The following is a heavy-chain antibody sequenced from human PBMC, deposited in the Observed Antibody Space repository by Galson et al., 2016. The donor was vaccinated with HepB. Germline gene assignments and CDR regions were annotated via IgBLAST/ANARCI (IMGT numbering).Heavy chain of an antibody. V-gene: IGHV2-5*02. CDR2: IYWDDDK. J-gene: IGHJ3*01. D-gene: IGHD4-11*01. CDR1: GFSLTSWGVG. Sequence: PALVKPTQTLTLTCTFSGFSLTSWGVGVGWIRQPPGKALEWLALIYWDDDKRYSPSLKTRLTITKDTSKNEVVLKMTNTDPVDTGTYYCAHRYSSQNSDAFDFWGPGTMVTVSS. CDR3: AHRYSSQNSDAFDF.